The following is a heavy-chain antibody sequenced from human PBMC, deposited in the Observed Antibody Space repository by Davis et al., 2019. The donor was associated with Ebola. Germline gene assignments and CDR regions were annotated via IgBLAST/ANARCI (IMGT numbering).Heavy chain of an antibody. J-gene: IGHJ3*02. V-gene: IGHV1-2*06. D-gene: IGHD3-22*01. CDR3: ARGWGTMIVVVRDDAFDI. Sequence: AASVKVSCKASGYTFTGYYMHWVRQAPGQGLEWMGRINPNSGGTNYAQKFQGRVTMTRDTSISTAYMELSRLRSDDTAVYYCARGWGTMIVVVRDDAFDIRGQGTMVTVSS. CDR1: GYTFTGYY. CDR2: INPNSGGT.